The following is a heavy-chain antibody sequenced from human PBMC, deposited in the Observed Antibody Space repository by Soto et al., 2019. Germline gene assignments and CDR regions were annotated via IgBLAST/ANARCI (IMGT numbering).Heavy chain of an antibody. V-gene: IGHV1-69*13. CDR2: IIPIFGTA. CDR3: ASSSGRATALRFDY. CDR1: GGTFISYA. J-gene: IGHJ4*02. Sequence: ASVKVSCTASGGTFISYAIIWVRQAPGQGLEWMGGIIPIFGTANYAQKFQGRVTITADESTSTAFMELSSLRSEDTAVYYCASSSGRATALRFDYWGQGTLVTVSS. D-gene: IGHD1-26*01.